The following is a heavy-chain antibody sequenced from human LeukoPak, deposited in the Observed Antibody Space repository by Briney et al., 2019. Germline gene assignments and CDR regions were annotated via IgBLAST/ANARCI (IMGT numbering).Heavy chain of an antibody. J-gene: IGHJ6*02. V-gene: IGHV4-39*02. D-gene: IGHD1-1*01. CDR3: ARDGYGFYYYYYGMDV. Sequence: PSETLSLTCTVSGGSISSSSYYWGWIRQPPGKGLEWIGSIYYGGSTYYNPSLKSRVTISVDTSKNQFSLKLSSVTAADTAVYYCARDGYGFYYYYYGMDVWGQGTTVTVSS. CDR2: IYYGGST. CDR1: GGSISSSSYY.